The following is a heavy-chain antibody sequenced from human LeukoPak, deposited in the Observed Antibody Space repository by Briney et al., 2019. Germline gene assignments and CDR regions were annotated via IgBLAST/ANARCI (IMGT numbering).Heavy chain of an antibody. J-gene: IGHJ1*01. CDR2: MYYSGST. Sequence: PSETLSLTCTVSGGSISSYYWSWIRHPPGKGLEWIGYMYYSGSTNYNPSLKSRVTISVDTSKNQFPLKLSSVTAADTAVYYCASYSVRADSEYTQYWGQGALVTVSS. V-gene: IGHV4-59*01. D-gene: IGHD2-21*01. CDR1: GGSISSYY. CDR3: ASYSVRADSEYTQY.